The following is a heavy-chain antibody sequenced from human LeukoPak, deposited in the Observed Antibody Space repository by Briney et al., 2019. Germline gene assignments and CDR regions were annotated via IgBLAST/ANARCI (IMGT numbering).Heavy chain of an antibody. Sequence: ASVKVSCKASGYTFTSYGISWVRQAPGHGLEWMGWISAYNGNTNYAQKLQGRVTMPTDTSTSTAYMALRSLRSDDTAVYYRASGRPGYCSGGSCLFDYWGQGTLVTVSS. D-gene: IGHD2-15*01. V-gene: IGHV1-18*01. CDR3: ASGRPGYCSGGSCLFDY. CDR2: ISAYNGNT. CDR1: GYTFTSYG. J-gene: IGHJ4*02.